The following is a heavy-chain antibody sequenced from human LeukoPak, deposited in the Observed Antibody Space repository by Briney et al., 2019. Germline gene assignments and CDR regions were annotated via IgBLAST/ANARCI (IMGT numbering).Heavy chain of an antibody. CDR3: ARDIRRYNVFAP. V-gene: IGHV4-31*03. CDR2: IYYSGRP. CDR1: VDLINLGDEY. Sequence: SETLSLTCTVCVDLINLGDEYCTWIRQHPGKGLEWIGYIYYSGRPYYNPSLKSRVTISVDTSKNQFSLNLTSVTAADTAVYYCARDIRRYNVFAPWAKGTLVTVSS. J-gene: IGHJ5*02. D-gene: IGHD1-1*01.